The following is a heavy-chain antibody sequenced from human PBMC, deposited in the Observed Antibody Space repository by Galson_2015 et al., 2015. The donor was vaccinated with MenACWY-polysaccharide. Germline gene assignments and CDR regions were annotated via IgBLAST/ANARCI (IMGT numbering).Heavy chain of an antibody. CDR3: ARTYCDRTNCYGMDV. V-gene: IGHV3-30-3*01. CDR1: GFTFSTYA. CDR2: ISYDGSNK. Sequence: SLRLSCAASGFTFSTYAMHWVRQAPGKGLEWVAVISYDGSNKYYADSVKDRFTVSRDNSKNTLYLQMNSLRAEDTAVYYCARTYCDRTNCYGMDVWGQGTTVTVS. D-gene: IGHD2/OR15-2a*01. J-gene: IGHJ6*02.